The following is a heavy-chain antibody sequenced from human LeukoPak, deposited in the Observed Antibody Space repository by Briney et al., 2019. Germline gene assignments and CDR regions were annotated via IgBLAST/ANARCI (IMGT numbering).Heavy chain of an antibody. J-gene: IGHJ4*02. CDR2: IYYSGST. CDR3: ARDAPPSSTSPSGVDY. D-gene: IGHD2-2*01. V-gene: IGHV4-61*01. Sequence: SEALSLTCTVSGGSFSSGSYYWSWIRRPPGKGLEWIGYIYYSGSTNYNPSLKSRVTISVDTSKNQFSLKLSSVTAADTAVYYCARDAPPSSTSPSGVDYWGQGTLVTVSS. CDR1: GGSFSSGSYY.